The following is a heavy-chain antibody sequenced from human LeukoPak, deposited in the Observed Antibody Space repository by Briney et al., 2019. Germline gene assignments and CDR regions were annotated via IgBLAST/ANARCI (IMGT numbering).Heavy chain of an antibody. CDR3: ARQIIPVEDCGRDCYGN. V-gene: IGHV1-18*01. CDR2: ISPYNGTT. Sequence: ASVKVSCKASGYTFTSYGISWVRQAPGQGLEWMGWISPYNGTTNYAQKLQGRVTMTTDTSTSTAYMELRSLRSDVTAVYYCARQIIPVEDCGRDCYGNWGQGTLVTLAS. J-gene: IGHJ4*02. CDR1: GYTFTSYG. D-gene: IGHD2-21*02.